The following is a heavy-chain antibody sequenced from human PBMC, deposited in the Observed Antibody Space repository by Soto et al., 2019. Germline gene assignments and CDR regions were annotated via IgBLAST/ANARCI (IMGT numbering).Heavy chain of an antibody. CDR2: ISYDGSKK. J-gene: IGHJ4*02. D-gene: IGHD3-16*01. Sequence: QVQLVESGGGVVQPGRSLRLSCAASGFSFSNNGMHWVRQAPGKGLEWVAIISYDGSKKYYADSVMGRFTISRDNSKNTLYLQMNSLRVEDTAVYYCAKDRVESGLGEIDYWGQGTLVTVSS. CDR1: GFSFSNNG. V-gene: IGHV3-30*18. CDR3: AKDRVESGLGEIDY.